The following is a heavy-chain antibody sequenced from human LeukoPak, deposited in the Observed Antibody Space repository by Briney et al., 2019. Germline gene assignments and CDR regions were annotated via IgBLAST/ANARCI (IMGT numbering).Heavy chain of an antibody. J-gene: IGHJ5*02. Sequence: ETLSLTCAVYGGSFSGYYWSWIRQPPGKGLEWIGEINHSGSTNYNPSLKSRVTISVDTSKNQFSLKLSSVTAADTAVYYCARGSNYYDSGKGWFDPWGQGTLVTVSS. CDR3: ARGSNYYDSGKGWFDP. D-gene: IGHD3-10*01. V-gene: IGHV4-34*01. CDR2: INHSGST. CDR1: GGSFSGYY.